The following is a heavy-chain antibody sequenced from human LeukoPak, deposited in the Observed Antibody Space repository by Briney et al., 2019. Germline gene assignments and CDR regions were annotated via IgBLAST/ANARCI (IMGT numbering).Heavy chain of an antibody. V-gene: IGHV4-61*01. CDR2: IYYSGST. CDR3: ARDSYYDFWSGYHDAFDI. Sequence: SETLSLTCTVSGGSVSSGSYYWSWIRQPPGKGLEWNGYIYYSGSTNYNPSLKSRVTISVDTSKDQFSLKLSSVTAADTAVYYCARDSYYDFWSGYHDAFDIWGQGTMVTVSS. D-gene: IGHD3-3*01. CDR1: GGSVSSGSYY. J-gene: IGHJ3*02.